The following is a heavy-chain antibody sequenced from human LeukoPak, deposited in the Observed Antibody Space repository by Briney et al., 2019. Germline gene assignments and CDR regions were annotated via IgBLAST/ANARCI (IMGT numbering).Heavy chain of an antibody. J-gene: IGHJ4*02. V-gene: IGHV3-30*01. Sequence: PGGSLRLSCAASGFTFSSYAMHWVRQAPGKGLEWVAVISYDGSNKYYADSVKGRFTISRDNSKNTLYLQMNSLRAEDTAVYYSASGIVVVPAAVDYWGQGTLVTVSS. CDR1: GFTFSSYA. D-gene: IGHD2-2*01. CDR3: ASGIVVVPAAVDY. CDR2: ISYDGSNK.